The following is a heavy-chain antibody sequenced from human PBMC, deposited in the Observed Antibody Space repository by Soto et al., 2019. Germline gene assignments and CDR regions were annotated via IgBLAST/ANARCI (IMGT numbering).Heavy chain of an antibody. Sequence: GASVKVSCKGSGYTFTSYDINWVRQATGQGLEWMGWMNPNSGNTGYAQKFQGRVTMTRNTSISTAYMELSSLRSEDTAVYYCARGTPVHAVINDYWGQGTLVTVSS. CDR2: MNPNSGNT. J-gene: IGHJ4*02. CDR3: ARGTPVHAVINDY. D-gene: IGHD2-21*01. CDR1: GYTFTSYD. V-gene: IGHV1-8*01.